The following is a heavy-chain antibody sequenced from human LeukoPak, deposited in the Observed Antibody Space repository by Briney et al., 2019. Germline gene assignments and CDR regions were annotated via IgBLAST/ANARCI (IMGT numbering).Heavy chain of an antibody. D-gene: IGHD6-6*01. J-gene: IGHJ4*02. CDR1: GGSIGSGDYY. V-gene: IGHV4-30-4*08. CDR2: IYYSGST. CDR3: AREGEYSSSLH. Sequence: SETLSLTCTVSGGSIGSGDYYWSWIRQPPGKGLEWIGYIYYSGSTYYNPSLKSRVTISVDTSKNQFSLKLSSVTAADTAVYYCAREGEYSSSLHWGQGTLVTVSS.